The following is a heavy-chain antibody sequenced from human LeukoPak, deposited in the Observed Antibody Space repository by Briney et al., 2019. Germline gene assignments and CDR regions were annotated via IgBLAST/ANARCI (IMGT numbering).Heavy chain of an antibody. Sequence: PGGSLRLSCAASGFTVSSNYMSRVRQAPGKGLEWVSVIYSGGSTYYADSLKGRFTISRDNAKNSLYLQMHSLRAEDTAVYYCARDLADYSDYWGQGTLVTVSS. CDR1: GFTVSSNY. CDR2: IYSGGST. CDR3: ARDLADYSDY. J-gene: IGHJ4*02. V-gene: IGHV3-53*01. D-gene: IGHD2-21*01.